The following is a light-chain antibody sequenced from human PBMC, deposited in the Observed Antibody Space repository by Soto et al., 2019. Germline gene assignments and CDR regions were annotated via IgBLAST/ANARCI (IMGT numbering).Light chain of an antibody. J-gene: IGKJ1*01. CDR2: GAS. CDR1: QSVSSSY. V-gene: IGKV3-20*01. CDR3: QQYSNSAWT. Sequence: EIVLTQSPGTLSLSPGERATLSCRASQSVSSSYLGWYQQKPGQAPRLLIFGASSRATGIPDRFSGSGSESDFTLTITRLEPEDFAVYYCQQYSNSAWTVGQGTGVEIK.